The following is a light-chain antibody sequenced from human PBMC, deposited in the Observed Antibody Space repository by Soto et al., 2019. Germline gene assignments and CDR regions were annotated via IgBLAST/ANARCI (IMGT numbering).Light chain of an antibody. CDR3: SSYACSNNL. CDR1: SSDVGGYNY. Sequence: CALTQPPSASGSPGQSVTISCTGTSSDVGGYNYVSWYQQHPGKAPKLMIYEVSKRPSGVPDRFSGSKSGNTASLTVSGLQAEDEADYYCSSYACSNNLFGTGTKVTV. CDR2: EVS. V-gene: IGLV2-8*01. J-gene: IGLJ1*01.